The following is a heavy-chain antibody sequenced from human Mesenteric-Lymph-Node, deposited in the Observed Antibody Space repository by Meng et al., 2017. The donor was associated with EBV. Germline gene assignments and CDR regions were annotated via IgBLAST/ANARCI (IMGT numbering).Heavy chain of an antibody. CDR2: TAPLIGTS. CDR1: GDTFPSHG. D-gene: IGHD4/OR15-4a*01. V-gene: IGHV1-69*01. Sequence: GPLVRSAAEVKKPGSSVKVSCKASGDTFPSHGISWVRQAPGQGLEWMGGTAPLIGTSNYAQNFQGRVTITADESTSTAYMELRSLRYEDTAVYYCARGRHVNMVPLYFDFWGQGTLVTVSS. J-gene: IGHJ4*02. CDR3: ARGRHVNMVPLYFDF.